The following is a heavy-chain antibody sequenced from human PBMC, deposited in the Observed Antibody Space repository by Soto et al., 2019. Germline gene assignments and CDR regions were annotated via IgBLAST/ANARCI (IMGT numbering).Heavy chain of an antibody. V-gene: IGHV4-61*08. D-gene: IGHD5-12*01. CDR1: GDSVSSGDYY. J-gene: IGHJ4*02. CDR3: ARRGSGYDIY. CDR2: IYFSGRT. Sequence: ASETLSLTCTVSGDSVSSGDYYWTWIRQPPGKGLEWVGHIYFSGRTNYIPSLESRVTISLDTSKNQFSLKLTSVTAADTAVYYCARRGSGYDIYWGQGTLVTVSS.